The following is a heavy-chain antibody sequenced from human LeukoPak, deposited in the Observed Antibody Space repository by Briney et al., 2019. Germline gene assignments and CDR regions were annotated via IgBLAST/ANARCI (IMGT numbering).Heavy chain of an antibody. CDR3: AKGYGGSHFDY. CDR1: GFTFSSYG. Sequence: GGSLRLSCAASGFTFSSYGTHWVRRAPGKGLEWVAFIRYDESNQYYADSVKGRFTISRDNSKSTLHLQMNSLKVEDTAVYYCAKGYGGSHFDYWGQGALVAVSS. D-gene: IGHD4-23*01. V-gene: IGHV3-30*02. CDR2: IRYDESNQ. J-gene: IGHJ4*02.